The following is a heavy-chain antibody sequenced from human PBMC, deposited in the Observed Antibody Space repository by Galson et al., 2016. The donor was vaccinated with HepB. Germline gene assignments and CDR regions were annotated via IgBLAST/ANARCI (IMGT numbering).Heavy chain of an antibody. V-gene: IGHV3-30*01. CDR2: IAYDGISK. Sequence: LRLSCAASGFTFSSYTMHWVRQAPGKGLDSVAVIAYDGISKYYGDTVRGRFPISRDNSKNTLYVQMNSLRAEDTAVYYCARVRSGESYDILTGYHRGAFDVWGQGTMVIVSS. CDR1: GFTFSSYT. D-gene: IGHD3-9*01. J-gene: IGHJ3*01. CDR3: ARVRSGESYDILTGYHRGAFDV.